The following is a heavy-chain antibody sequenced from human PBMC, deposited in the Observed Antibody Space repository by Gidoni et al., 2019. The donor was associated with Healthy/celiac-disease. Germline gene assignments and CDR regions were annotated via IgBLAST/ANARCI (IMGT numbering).Heavy chain of an antibody. CDR2: INHSGST. Sequence: QVQLQQWGAGLLKPSETLSLTCAVYGGSFSGYYWSWIRQPPGKGLEWIGEINHSGSTNYNPSLKSRVTISVDTSKNQFSLKLSSVTAADTAVYYCARFPPFDYWGQGTLVTVSS. V-gene: IGHV4-34*01. CDR3: ARFPPFDY. J-gene: IGHJ4*02. CDR1: GGSFSGYY.